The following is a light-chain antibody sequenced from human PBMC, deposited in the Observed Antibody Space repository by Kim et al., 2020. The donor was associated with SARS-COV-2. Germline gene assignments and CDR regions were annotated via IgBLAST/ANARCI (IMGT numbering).Light chain of an antibody. CDR3: QQYDNWPPIT. V-gene: IGKV3-15*01. J-gene: IGKJ4*01. CDR2: HAS. Sequence: ETVMTQSPATLSVSPGERATLSCRASQSIGTALAWYQQKPGQAPRLLIYHASIRASGTPARFSGSGSGTEFSLSISSLQSEDFAVYHCQQYDNWPPITFGGGTKVEI. CDR1: QSIGTA.